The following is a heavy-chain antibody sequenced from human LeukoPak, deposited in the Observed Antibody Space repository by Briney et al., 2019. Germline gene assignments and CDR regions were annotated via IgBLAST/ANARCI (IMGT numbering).Heavy chain of an antibody. CDR1: GFTFSDYY. Sequence: GGSLRLSCAASGFTFSDYYMSWIRQAPGKGLEWVSYISSSGSTIYYADSVKGRFTISRDNAKISLYLQMNSLRAEDTAVYYCARERYSSSSEGNWFDPWGQGTLVTVSS. CDR3: ARERYSSSSEGNWFDP. J-gene: IGHJ5*02. D-gene: IGHD6-6*01. V-gene: IGHV3-11*04. CDR2: ISSSGSTI.